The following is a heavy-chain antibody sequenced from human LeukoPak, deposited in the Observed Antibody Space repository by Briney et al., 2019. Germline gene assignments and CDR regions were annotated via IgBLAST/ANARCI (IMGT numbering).Heavy chain of an antibody. V-gene: IGHV3-30-3*01. CDR1: GFTFNHYV. Sequence: PGKSLRLSCVASGFTFNHYVMHWVRQAPGKGLEWVAVISKDGSAKFYADSVKGRFTISRDNSKNTLYVQMNSLRAEDTAIYYCALVTTDRPFDYWGQGTLVTVSS. CDR3: ALVTTDRPFDY. J-gene: IGHJ4*02. D-gene: IGHD4-17*01. CDR2: ISKDGSAK.